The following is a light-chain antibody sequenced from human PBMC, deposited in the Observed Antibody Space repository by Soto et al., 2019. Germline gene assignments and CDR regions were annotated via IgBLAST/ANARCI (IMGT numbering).Light chain of an antibody. V-gene: IGKV1-9*01. CDR2: AAS. CDR3: QQFNSYPLT. J-gene: IGKJ4*01. Sequence: DIHLTQSPSFLSASVGDRVTITSRPGQGIPSPLACYQQKAGKAPKLLIYAASTLESGVPSRFSGSGPGTEFTLTISSLQPEDFAIYYCQQFNSYPLTFGGGTKVEIK. CDR1: QGIPSP.